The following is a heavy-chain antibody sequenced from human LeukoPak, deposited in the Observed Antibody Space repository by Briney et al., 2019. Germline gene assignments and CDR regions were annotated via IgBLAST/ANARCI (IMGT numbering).Heavy chain of an antibody. V-gene: IGHV3-21*01. CDR2: ISSSSSYI. CDR3: ARDSCSSTSCYFDY. J-gene: IGHJ4*02. Sequence: GGSLRLSCAASGFTFSSYSMNWVRQAPGKGLEWVSSISSSSSYIYYADSAKGRFTISRDNAKNSLYLQMNSLRAEDTAVYYCARDSCSSTSCYFDYWGQGTLVTVSS. D-gene: IGHD2-2*01. CDR1: GFTFSSYS.